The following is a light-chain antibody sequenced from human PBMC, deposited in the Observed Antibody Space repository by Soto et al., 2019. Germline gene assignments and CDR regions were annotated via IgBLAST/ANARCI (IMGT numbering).Light chain of an antibody. Sequence: QSVMTQPPSVSAAPGQKVTISCSGSSSNIGGNSVSWYQQLPGTAPKLLIYDDNKRPSGIPDRFSGSKSGTSATLGITGFPPGEVLDDCRGARDSSRRANLFGTGGKVTVL. CDR3: GARDSSRRANL. J-gene: IGLJ1*01. CDR1: SSNIGGNS. V-gene: IGLV1-51*01. CDR2: DDN.